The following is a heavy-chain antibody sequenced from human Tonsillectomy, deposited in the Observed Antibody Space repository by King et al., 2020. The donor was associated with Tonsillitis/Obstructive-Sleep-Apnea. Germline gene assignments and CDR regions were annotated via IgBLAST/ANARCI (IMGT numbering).Heavy chain of an antibody. D-gene: IGHD4-23*01. J-gene: IGHJ4*02. Sequence: VQLVESGAEVKKPGESLKISCKGSGYSFSNYWIGWVRQMPGKGLEWMGIIYPSDSDTTYSPSFQGQVTISVDKSSTTAYLQWGSLKASDTAMYYFARQGLYGGNPDYWGQGTLVTVSS. CDR2: IYPSDSDT. V-gene: IGHV5-51*01. CDR3: ARQGLYGGNPDY. CDR1: GYSFSNYW.